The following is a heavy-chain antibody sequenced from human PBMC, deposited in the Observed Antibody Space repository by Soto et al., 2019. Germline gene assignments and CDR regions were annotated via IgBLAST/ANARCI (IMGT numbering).Heavy chain of an antibody. CDR1: GYTFTSYY. D-gene: IGHD3-9*01. Sequence: ASVKGSCKASGYTFTSYYMHWVRQAPGQGLEWMGIINPSGGSTSYAQKFQGRVTMTRDTSTSTVYMELSSLRSEDTAVYYCARDGGHLRYFDWLPRGPFDYWGQGTLVTASS. CDR3: ARDGGHLRYFDWLPRGPFDY. J-gene: IGHJ4*02. CDR2: INPSGGST. V-gene: IGHV1-46*01.